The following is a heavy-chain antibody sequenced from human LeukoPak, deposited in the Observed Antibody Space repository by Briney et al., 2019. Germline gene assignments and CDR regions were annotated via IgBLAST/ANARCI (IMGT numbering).Heavy chain of an antibody. CDR3: ARVIGYCSGGSCYSQVFYDAFDI. D-gene: IGHD2-15*01. CDR1: GGSISSYY. CDR2: IYTSGST. J-gene: IGHJ3*02. Sequence: SETLSLTCTVSGGSISSYYWSWIRQPAGKGLEWIGRIYTSGSTNYNPSLKSRVTTSVDTSKNQFSLKLSSVTAADTAVYYCARVIGYCSGGSCYSQVFYDAFDIWGQGTMVTVSS. V-gene: IGHV4-4*07.